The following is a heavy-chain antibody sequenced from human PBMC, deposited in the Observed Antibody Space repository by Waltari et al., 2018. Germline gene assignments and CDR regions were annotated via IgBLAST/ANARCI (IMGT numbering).Heavy chain of an antibody. Sequence: QVQLQESGPGLVKPSETLSLTCAVSGYSISRGYYWSWIRQPPGKGLEWIGSIYHSGVTYYNPSLKSRVTISVDTSKNQSSLKLSSVTAADTAVYYCAREAYLRQQLVRGGIFDYWGQGTLVTVSS. CDR1: GYSISRGYY. J-gene: IGHJ4*02. CDR3: AREAYLRQQLVRGGIFDY. CDR2: IYHSGVT. V-gene: IGHV4-38-2*02. D-gene: IGHD6-13*01.